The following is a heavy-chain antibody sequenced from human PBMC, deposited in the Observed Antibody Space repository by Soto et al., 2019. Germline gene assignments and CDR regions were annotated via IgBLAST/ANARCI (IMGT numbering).Heavy chain of an antibody. CDR2: IWYDGSNK. V-gene: IGHV3-33*01. J-gene: IGHJ4*02. Sequence: GRSLRLSCAASGFTFSSYGMHWVRQAPGKGLEWVAVIWYDGSNKYYADSVKGRFTISRDNSKNTLYLQMNSLRAEDTAVYYCARDQGGPLQQLVGLDYWGQGTLVTVSS. CDR1: GFTFSSYG. CDR3: ARDQGGPLQQLVGLDY. D-gene: IGHD6-13*01.